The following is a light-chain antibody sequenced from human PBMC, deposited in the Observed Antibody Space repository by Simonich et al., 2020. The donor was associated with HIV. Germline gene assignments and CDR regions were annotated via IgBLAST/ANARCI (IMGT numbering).Light chain of an antibody. CDR3: SSYTSSTTLV. CDR1: SSDVGGYNS. J-gene: IGLJ3*02. V-gene: IGLV2-14*01. Sequence: QSALTQPASVSGSPGQSLTISCTGTSSDVGGYNSVSWYQQHPGKAPKLMIYDVSKRPSGVSNRFAGSKSGNTASLTISGLQAEDEADYYCSSYTSSTTLVFGGGTKLTAL. CDR2: DVS.